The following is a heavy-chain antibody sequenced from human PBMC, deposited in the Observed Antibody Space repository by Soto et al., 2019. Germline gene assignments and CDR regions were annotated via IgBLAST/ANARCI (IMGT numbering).Heavy chain of an antibody. CDR2: IIPIFGTA. CDR3: ARGVYGSGTYYNTKFDY. J-gene: IGHJ4*02. D-gene: IGHD3-10*01. Sequence: SVKVSCKASGGTFSSYTITWVRQAPGQGLEWMGGIIPIFGTANYAQKFQGRVTITADKSTSTAYMELSSLRSEDTAVYYCARGVYGSGTYYNTKFDYWGQGTLVTVSS. CDR1: GGTFSSYT. V-gene: IGHV1-69*06.